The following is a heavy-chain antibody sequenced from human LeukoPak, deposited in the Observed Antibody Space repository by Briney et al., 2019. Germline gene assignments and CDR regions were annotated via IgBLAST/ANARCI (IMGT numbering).Heavy chain of an antibody. CDR3: AMIRYDFWSGYYSGAFDI. Sequence: GASVKVPCKASGYTFTSYDINWVRQATGQGLEWMGWMNPNSGNTGYAQKFQGRVTMTRNTSISTAYMELSSLRSEDTAVYYCAMIRYDFWSGYYSGAFDIWGQGTMVTVSS. CDR1: GYTFTSYD. D-gene: IGHD3-3*01. J-gene: IGHJ3*02. V-gene: IGHV1-8*01. CDR2: MNPNSGNT.